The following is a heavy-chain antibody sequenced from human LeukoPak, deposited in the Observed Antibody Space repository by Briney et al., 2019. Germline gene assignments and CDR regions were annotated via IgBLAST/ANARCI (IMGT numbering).Heavy chain of an antibody. D-gene: IGHD2-2*01. CDR1: GGSFSGYY. J-gene: IGHJ5*02. CDR3: ARTTEDCSSTSCYQYWFDP. CDR2: INHSGST. V-gene: IGHV4-34*01. Sequence: NPSETLSLTCAVYGGSFSGYYWSWIRQPPGKGLEWIGEINHSGSTNYNPSLKSRVTISVDTSKKQFSLKLNSVTAADTAVYYCARTTEDCSSTSCYQYWFDPWGQGTLVTVSS.